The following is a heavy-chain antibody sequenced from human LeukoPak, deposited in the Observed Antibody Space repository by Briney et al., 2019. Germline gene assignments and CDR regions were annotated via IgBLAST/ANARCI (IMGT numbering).Heavy chain of an antibody. Sequence: ATVKISCKVSGCTFTDYYMHWVQQAPGKGLEWMGLVDPEDGETIYAEKFQGRVTITADTSTDTAYMELSSLRSEDTAVYYCATLELERRSDIDYWGQGTLVTVSS. V-gene: IGHV1-69-2*01. J-gene: IGHJ4*01. CDR2: VDPEDGET. D-gene: IGHD1-1*01. CDR1: GCTFTDYY. CDR3: ATLELERRSDIDY.